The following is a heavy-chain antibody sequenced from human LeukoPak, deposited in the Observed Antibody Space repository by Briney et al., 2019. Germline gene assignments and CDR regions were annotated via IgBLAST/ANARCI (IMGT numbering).Heavy chain of an antibody. CDR2: INHSGST. J-gene: IGHJ4*02. V-gene: IGHV4-34*01. Sequence: SETLSLTCAVYGGSFSGYYWSWIRQPPGKGLEWIGEINHSGSTNYNPSLKSRVTISVDTSKNQFSLKLSSVTAADTAVYYCARGKYRELDYWGQGTLVTVPS. D-gene: IGHD2-2*02. CDR3: ARGKYRELDY. CDR1: GGSFSGYY.